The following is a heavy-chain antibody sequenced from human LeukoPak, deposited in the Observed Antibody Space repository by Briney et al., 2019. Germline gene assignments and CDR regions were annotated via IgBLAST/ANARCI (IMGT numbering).Heavy chain of an antibody. CDR3: ARVPTITFFDY. Sequence: SETLSLTCAVYGGSFNDNYWTWIRQPPGKGLEWIGEINHSGSTNYNPSLKTRVTISVDTSKNHLSLGLTSVTAADTAVYYCARVPTITFFDYWGQGTLVTVSS. CDR2: INHSGST. D-gene: IGHD3-10*01. CDR1: GGSFNDNY. V-gene: IGHV4-34*01. J-gene: IGHJ4*02.